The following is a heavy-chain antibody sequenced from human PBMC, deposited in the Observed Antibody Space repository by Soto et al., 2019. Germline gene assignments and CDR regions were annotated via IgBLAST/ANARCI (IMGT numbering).Heavy chain of an antibody. D-gene: IGHD5-12*01. Sequence: GGSLRLSCAASWFTFSCYAISWVRQAAGKGLERVSVIGGSGGSTYYADSVKGRFTIPRDNSKNTLYLQMNSLRAEDTAVYYCAKSCRDGYNRWSPPDYYYGMDVWGQGTTVTVSS. CDR3: AKSCRDGYNRWSPPDYYYGMDV. CDR2: IGGSGGST. V-gene: IGHV3-23*01. J-gene: IGHJ6*02. CDR1: WFTFSCYA.